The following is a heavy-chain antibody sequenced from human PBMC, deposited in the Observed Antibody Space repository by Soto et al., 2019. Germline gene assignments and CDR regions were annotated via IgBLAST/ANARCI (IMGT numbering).Heavy chain of an antibody. V-gene: IGHV4-30-4*01. J-gene: IGHJ4*02. CDR1: GGSISSGDYY. D-gene: IGHD6-13*01. CDR2: IYYSGST. CDR3: ARGRVEPYSSSWFDY. Sequence: SETLSLTCTVSGGSISSGDYYWSWIRQPPGKGLEWIGYIYYSGSTYYNPSLKSRVTISVDTSKNQFSLKLSSVTAADTAVYYCARGRVEPYSSSWFDYWGQGTLVTVSS.